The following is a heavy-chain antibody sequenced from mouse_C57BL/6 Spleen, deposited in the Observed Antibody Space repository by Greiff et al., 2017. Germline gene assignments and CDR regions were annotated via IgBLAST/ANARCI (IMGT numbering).Heavy chain of an antibody. CDR1: GFTFSSYA. Sequence: EVKVVESGEGLVKPGGSLKLSCAASGFTFSSYAMSWVRQTPEKRLEWVAYISSGGDYIYYADTVKGRFTISRDNARNTLYLQMSSLKSEDTAMYYCTRDIGYSNYEYFDVWGTGTTVTVSS. D-gene: IGHD2-5*01. J-gene: IGHJ1*03. CDR2: ISSGGDYI. CDR3: TRDIGYSNYEYFDV. V-gene: IGHV5-9-1*02.